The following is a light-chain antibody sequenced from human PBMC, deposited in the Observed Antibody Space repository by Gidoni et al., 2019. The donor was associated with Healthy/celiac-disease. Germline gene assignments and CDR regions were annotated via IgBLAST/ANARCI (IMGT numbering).Light chain of an antibody. CDR3: QHYFSYPFT. CDR1: QNIRNF. Sequence: DIQMTQSPSSLSASVGDRVTITCRASQNIRNFLAWFQQEPGKAPKPLIYDASSLQRGVPSKFSGSGSWTDFTLTISGLQPEDFATYYCQHYFSYPFTIGPGTKVELK. CDR2: DAS. J-gene: IGKJ3*01. V-gene: IGKV1-16*02.